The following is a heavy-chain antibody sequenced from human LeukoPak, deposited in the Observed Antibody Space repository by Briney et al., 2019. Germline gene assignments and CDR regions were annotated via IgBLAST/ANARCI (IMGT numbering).Heavy chain of an antibody. V-gene: IGHV3-74*01. J-gene: IGHJ6*03. CDR3: ARVVRFYYGSGQYYYYYMDV. CDR1: GFTFGTYW. Sequence: GGSLRLSCGASGFTFGTYWMHWVRQAPGKGLVWVSGINSGGGTTTYADSVKGRFTISRDNAKNSLYLQMNSLRAEDTAVYYCARVVRFYYGSGQYYYYYMDVWGKGTTVTISS. CDR2: INSGGGTT. D-gene: IGHD3-10*01.